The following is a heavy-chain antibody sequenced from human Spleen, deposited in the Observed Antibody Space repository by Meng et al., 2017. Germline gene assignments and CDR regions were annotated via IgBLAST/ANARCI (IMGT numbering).Heavy chain of an antibody. CDR3: ATGAAAADH. J-gene: IGHJ4*02. CDR1: GVSFTDAW. Sequence: GGGLGAPGGLLRVSCVAVGVSFTDAWRSWLRQAPGKGLEWVGRIATKSEGGTADYAAPVKGRFSISRDDSKNTLYLQMNTLISEDTGVYFCATGAAAADHWGQGTLVTVSS. CDR2: IATKSEGGTA. D-gene: IGHD6-13*01. V-gene: IGHV3-15*04.